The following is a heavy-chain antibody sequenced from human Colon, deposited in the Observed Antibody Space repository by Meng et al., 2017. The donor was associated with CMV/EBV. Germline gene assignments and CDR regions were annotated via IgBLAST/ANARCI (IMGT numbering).Heavy chain of an antibody. J-gene: IGHJ6*02. V-gene: IGHV3-74*01. CDR3: ARAPDCGGGSCNSYHYYGMDV. CDR2: ISPDGSTT. Sequence: MHWVRQAPGKGLGWVSRISPDGSTTTYADSVKGRFTISRDNARNTVYLQMNSLRAEDTAVYHCARAPDCGGGSCNSYHYYGMDVWGQGSTVTVSS. D-gene: IGHD2-15*01.